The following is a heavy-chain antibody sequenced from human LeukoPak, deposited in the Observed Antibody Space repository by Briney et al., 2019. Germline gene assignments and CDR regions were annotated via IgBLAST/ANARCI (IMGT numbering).Heavy chain of an antibody. Sequence: ASVRVSCKASGYTFTGYYIHWVRQAPGQGLEWMGWISPYDGDTNYAQKFQDRVTMTRDTSISTAYMELSRLRSDDTAVYYCAREEIFGVVIIRGFDYWGKGTLVTVSS. J-gene: IGHJ4*02. V-gene: IGHV1-2*02. D-gene: IGHD3-3*01. CDR1: GYTFTGYY. CDR2: ISPYDGDT. CDR3: AREEIFGVVIIRGFDY.